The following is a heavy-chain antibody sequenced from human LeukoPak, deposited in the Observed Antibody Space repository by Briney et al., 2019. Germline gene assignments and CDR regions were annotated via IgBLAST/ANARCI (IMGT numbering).Heavy chain of an antibody. CDR3: VKDLGRYRNNCFDY. Sequence: GGSLRLSCAASGFTFSSHAMHWVRQAPGKGLEWVAFISYDGSIKYYADSVKGRFTISRDNSKNTLYLQMNSLRAEDTAVYYCVKDLGRYRNNCFDYWGQGTLVTVSS. CDR2: ISYDGSIK. D-gene: IGHD1-26*01. V-gene: IGHV3-30-3*01. J-gene: IGHJ4*02. CDR1: GFTFSSHA.